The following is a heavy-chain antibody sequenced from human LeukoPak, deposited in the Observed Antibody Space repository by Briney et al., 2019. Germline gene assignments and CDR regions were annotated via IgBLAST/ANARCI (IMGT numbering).Heavy chain of an antibody. CDR1: GFTFSSYA. V-gene: IGHV3-23*01. CDR3: AKDIVVVPASTALWDY. CDR2: LSGSDAST. D-gene: IGHD2-2*01. Sequence: GGSLRLSCAASGFTFSSYAMTWVRQAPGKGLEWVSALSGSDASTYYADSVKGRFTISRDNSKNTLYLQMNSLRAEDTAIYYCAKDIVVVPASTALWDYWGQGTLVTVSS. J-gene: IGHJ4*02.